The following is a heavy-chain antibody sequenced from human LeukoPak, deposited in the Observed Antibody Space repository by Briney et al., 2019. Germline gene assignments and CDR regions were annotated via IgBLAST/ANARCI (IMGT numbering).Heavy chain of an antibody. CDR2: ISAYNGNT. D-gene: IGHD5-18*01. J-gene: IGHJ5*02. V-gene: IGHV1-18*01. CDR1: GYTFTSYG. Sequence: ASVKVSCKASGYTFTSYGISWVRQAPGQGLEWMGWISAYNGNTNYAQKFQGRVTMTRDTSISTAYMELSRLRFDDTAVYYCARIQDYHFDPWGQGTLVTVSS. CDR3: ARIQDYHFDP.